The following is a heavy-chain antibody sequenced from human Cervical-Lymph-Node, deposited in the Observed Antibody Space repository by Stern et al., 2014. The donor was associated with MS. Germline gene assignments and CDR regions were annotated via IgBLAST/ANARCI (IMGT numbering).Heavy chain of an antibody. Sequence: EVQLVESGGGLVQPGGSLRLSCAASGLTFANYWMNWVRQAPGKGLEWVAIIKQDGSEKHYVDSVKGRFTISRDNAKNSVYLQMNSLRAEETGIYFCVAGAGYLADYWGQGTQVTVSS. CDR1: GLTFANYW. J-gene: IGHJ4*02. CDR3: VAGAGYLADY. D-gene: IGHD1-1*01. CDR2: IKQDGSEK. V-gene: IGHV3-7*01.